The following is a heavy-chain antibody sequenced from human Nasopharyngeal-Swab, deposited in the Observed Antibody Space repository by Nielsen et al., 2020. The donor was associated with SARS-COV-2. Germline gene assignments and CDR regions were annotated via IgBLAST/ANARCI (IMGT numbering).Heavy chain of an antibody. CDR2: ISAYNGNT. Sequence: ASVLVSCYASCYTFTSYGISWVRQAPGQGLEWMGWISAYNGNTNYAQKLQGRVTMTTDTSTSTAYMELRSLRSDDTAVYYCARTRIAGQEYYFDYWGQGTLVTVSS. CDR3: ARTRIAGQEYYFDY. V-gene: IGHV1-18*01. D-gene: IGHD6-13*01. CDR1: CYTFTSYG. J-gene: IGHJ4*02.